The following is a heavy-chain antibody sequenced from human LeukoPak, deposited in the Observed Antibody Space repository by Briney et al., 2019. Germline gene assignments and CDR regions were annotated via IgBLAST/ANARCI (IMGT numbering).Heavy chain of an antibody. CDR3: AREKYYYDSGSYYRVFDY. V-gene: IGHV3-53*01. J-gene: IGHJ4*02. Sequence: PGGSLRLSCAASGFTVSSNYMSWVRQAPGKGLQWVSVIYSGGCTYYADSVKGRFTISRDNSKNTLYLQMNSLRAEDTAVYYCAREKYYYDSGSYYRVFDYWGQGTLVTVSS. CDR1: GFTVSSNY. D-gene: IGHD3-10*01. CDR2: IYSGGCT.